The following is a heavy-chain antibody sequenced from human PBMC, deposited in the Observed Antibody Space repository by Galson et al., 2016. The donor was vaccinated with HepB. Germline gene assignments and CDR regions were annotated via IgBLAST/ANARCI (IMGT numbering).Heavy chain of an antibody. CDR3: ARSQGCGGDCYSDY. CDR1: GDSISVGLYY. J-gene: IGHJ4*02. CDR2: VFHSGSA. D-gene: IGHD2-21*02. Sequence: SETLSLTCIVSGDSISVGLYYWAWIRQPPGKGLEYIGSVFHSGSAYYSPSLRSRLTISIDTSKNEFSLKVFSVTAADTAIYYCARSQGCGGDCYSDYWGQGALVTVSS. V-gene: IGHV4-39*07.